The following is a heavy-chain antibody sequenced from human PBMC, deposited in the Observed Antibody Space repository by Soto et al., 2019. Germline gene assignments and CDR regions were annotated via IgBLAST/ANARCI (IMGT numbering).Heavy chain of an antibody. CDR2: IYWDDDT. V-gene: IGHV2-5*02. CDR1: GFSLTTYGVG. Sequence: QITLKESGPTLVKPTQTLTLTCKFSGFSLTTYGVGVGWIRQPTGKALEWLALIYWDDDTRFSPSLNSRLAITKDTSKSQVVLTMTHMDPVDTATYYCAHRPGFSMAFDYWGPGSLVTVSS. D-gene: IGHD3-10*01. J-gene: IGHJ4*02. CDR3: AHRPGFSMAFDY.